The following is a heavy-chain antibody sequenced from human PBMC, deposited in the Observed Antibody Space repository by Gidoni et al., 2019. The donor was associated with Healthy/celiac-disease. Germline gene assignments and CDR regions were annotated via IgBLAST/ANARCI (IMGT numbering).Heavy chain of an antibody. D-gene: IGHD3-16*02. Sequence: EVQLVESGGGLVQPGGSLRLSCAASGFTFSSYSMNWVRQAPGKGLEWVSYISSSSSTIYYADSVKGRFTISRDNAKNSLYLQMNSLRDEDTAVYYCARERITFGGVIDAPADYWGQGTLVTVSS. CDR2: ISSSSSTI. V-gene: IGHV3-48*02. CDR1: GFTFSSYS. J-gene: IGHJ4*02. CDR3: ARERITFGGVIDAPADY.